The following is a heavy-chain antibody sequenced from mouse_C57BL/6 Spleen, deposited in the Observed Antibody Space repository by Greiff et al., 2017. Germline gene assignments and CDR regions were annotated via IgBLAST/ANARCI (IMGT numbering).Heavy chain of an antibody. V-gene: IGHV1-52*01. CDR1: GYTFTSYW. J-gene: IGHJ1*03. CDR2: IDPSDSET. Sequence: QVQLQQPEAELVRPGSSVKLSCKASGYTFTSYWMHWVKQRPIQGLEWIGNIDPSDSETHYNQKFKDKATLTVDKSSSTAYMQLSSLTSEDSAVYYCARKLGQGYLYFDVWGTGTTVTVSS. D-gene: IGHD4-1*01. CDR3: ARKLGQGYLYFDV.